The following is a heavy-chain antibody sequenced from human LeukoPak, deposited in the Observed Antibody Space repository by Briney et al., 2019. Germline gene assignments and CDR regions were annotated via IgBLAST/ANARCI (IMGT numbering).Heavy chain of an antibody. D-gene: IGHD3-10*01. V-gene: IGHV4-59*01. CDR2: IYSSGST. CDR3: ASCGGAMDPRFDY. Sequence: SETLSLTCNVSGGSIRGYYWSWIRQPPGKGLEWIGYIYSSGSTNYNPSLKSRVTMSVDTSKNQFSLKVSSVTAADTAVYYCASCGGAMDPRFDYWGQGSLVTVYS. J-gene: IGHJ4*02. CDR1: GGSIRGYY.